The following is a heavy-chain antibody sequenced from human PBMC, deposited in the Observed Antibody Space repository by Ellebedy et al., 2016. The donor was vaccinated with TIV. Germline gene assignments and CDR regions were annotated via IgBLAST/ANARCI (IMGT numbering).Heavy chain of an antibody. D-gene: IGHD6-6*01. Sequence: SETLSLTXAVYGGSFSGYYWSWIRQSPGKGLEWIGEINHSGTTNYNPSLKSRVTISVDTSKNQFSLKLTSVTAADTAVYYCAKSLHYSRSSFCDFWGQGTLVTVS. J-gene: IGHJ4*02. V-gene: IGHV4-34*01. CDR1: GGSFSGYY. CDR3: AKSLHYSRSSFCDF. CDR2: INHSGTT.